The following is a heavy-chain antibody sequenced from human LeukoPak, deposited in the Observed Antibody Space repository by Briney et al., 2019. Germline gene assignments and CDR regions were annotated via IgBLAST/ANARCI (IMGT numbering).Heavy chain of an antibody. D-gene: IGHD1-1*01. CDR1: GGTFSSYA. CDR3: ARKSDWYDPNYAFDI. V-gene: IGHV1-69*04. CDR2: IIPIFGIA. J-gene: IGHJ3*02. Sequence: ASVKVSCKASGGTFSSYAISWVRQAPGQGLEWMGRIIPIFGIAKYAQKFHGRVTITTDKSKSKAYMELRSLRSEDAAVYYCARKSDWYDPNYAFDIWGQGTMVTVSS.